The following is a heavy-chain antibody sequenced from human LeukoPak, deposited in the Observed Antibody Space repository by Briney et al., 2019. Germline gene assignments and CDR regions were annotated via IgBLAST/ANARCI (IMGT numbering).Heavy chain of an antibody. CDR3: AREVKDIVVVVAATPADYFDY. D-gene: IGHD2-15*01. J-gene: IGHJ4*02. CDR1: GGTVSSYA. CDR2: IIPIFGTA. V-gene: IGHV1-69*05. Sequence: SVKVSCKASGGTVSSYAISWVRQAPGQGLEWMGRIIPIFGTANYAQKFQGRVTITTDESTSTAYMELSSLRSEDTAVYYCAREVKDIVVVVAATPADYFDYWGQGTLVTVSS.